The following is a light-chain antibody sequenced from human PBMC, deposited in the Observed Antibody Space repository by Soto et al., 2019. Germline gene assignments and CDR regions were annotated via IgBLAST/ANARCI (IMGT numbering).Light chain of an antibody. J-gene: IGKJ5*01. CDR3: QQSYSTPIT. CDR1: QSISSY. Sequence: DIHTTQSPSSLSASVVYRVTITCLASQSISSYLNWYQQKPGKAPKLLIYAASSLQSGVPSRFSGSGSGTDFTLTISSLQPEDFATYYCQQSYSTPITFGQGTRLEI. CDR2: AAS. V-gene: IGKV1-39*01.